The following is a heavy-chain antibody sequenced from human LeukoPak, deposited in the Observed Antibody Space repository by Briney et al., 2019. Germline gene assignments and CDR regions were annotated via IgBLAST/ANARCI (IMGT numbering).Heavy chain of an antibody. CDR1: GFTFSSYG. Sequence: GGSLRLSCAASGFTFSSYGMHWVRQAPGKGLEGVAVIWYDGSNKYYADSVKGRFTISRDNSKNTLYLQMNSLRAEDTAVYYCAKDHRGLDYWGQGTLVTVSS. D-gene: IGHD5-12*01. CDR3: AKDHRGLDY. J-gene: IGHJ4*02. V-gene: IGHV3-33*06. CDR2: IWYDGSNK.